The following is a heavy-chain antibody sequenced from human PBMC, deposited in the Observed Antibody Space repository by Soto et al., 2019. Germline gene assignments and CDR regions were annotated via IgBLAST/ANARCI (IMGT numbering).Heavy chain of an antibody. Sequence: PSETLSLTCTVSGGSISSGGYYWSWIRQHPGKGLEWIGYIYYSGSTYYNPSLKSRVTISVDTSKNQFSLKLSSVTAADTAVYYCARGLLEFWSGYYTGNYFDYWGQGTLVTVSS. CDR1: GGSISSGGYY. D-gene: IGHD3-3*01. CDR3: ARGLLEFWSGYYTGNYFDY. CDR2: IYYSGST. V-gene: IGHV4-31*03. J-gene: IGHJ4*02.